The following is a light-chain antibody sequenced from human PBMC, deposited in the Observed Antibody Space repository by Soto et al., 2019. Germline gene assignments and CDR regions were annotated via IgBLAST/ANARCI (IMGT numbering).Light chain of an antibody. Sequence: EIVMTQSPSTLSLSPGERATLSCRASQSISNYLVWYQQKPGQAPRLLIYDASNRATGIPARFSGSGSGAEFTLTISSLQPEDFATYYCQQHSNWPPLTFGEGTKVEIK. V-gene: IGKV3-11*01. CDR1: QSISNY. J-gene: IGKJ4*02. CDR3: QQHSNWPPLT. CDR2: DAS.